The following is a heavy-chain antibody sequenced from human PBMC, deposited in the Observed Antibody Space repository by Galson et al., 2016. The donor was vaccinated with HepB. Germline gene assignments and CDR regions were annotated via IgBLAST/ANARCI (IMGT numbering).Heavy chain of an antibody. CDR2: IYHSGST. Sequence: ETLSLTCAVSDGSISSSNWWSWVRQPPGKGLEWIGEIYHSGSTNYNPSLKSRVTISVDKSKNQFSLKLSSVTAADTAVYYCARMSPTTVPIFDYWGQGTLVTVSS. CDR3: ARMSPTTVPIFDY. V-gene: IGHV4-4*02. CDR1: DGSISSSNW. D-gene: IGHD4-17*01. J-gene: IGHJ4*02.